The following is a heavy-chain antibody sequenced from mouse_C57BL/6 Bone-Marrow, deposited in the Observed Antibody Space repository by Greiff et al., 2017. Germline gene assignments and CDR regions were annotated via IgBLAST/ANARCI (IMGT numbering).Heavy chain of an antibody. CDR3: DRYYYYCGRAMDY. CDR1: GFNIKNTY. V-gene: IGHV14-3*01. CDR2: IDPANGNT. Sequence: EVQLQQSVAELVRPGASVKLSCTASGFNIKNTYMHWVKQRPEQGLEWIGRIDPANGNTKYAPKFQGKAPITADTSSNTAYLQLSSLTSEDTAIYCYDRYYYYCGRAMDYWGQGTSVTVSS. J-gene: IGHJ4*01. D-gene: IGHD1-1*01.